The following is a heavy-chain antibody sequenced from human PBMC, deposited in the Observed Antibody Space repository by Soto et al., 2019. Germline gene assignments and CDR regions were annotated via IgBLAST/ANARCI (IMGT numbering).Heavy chain of an antibody. CDR2: IIPIFGTA. J-gene: IGHJ6*02. V-gene: IGHV1-69*13. Sequence: SVKVSCKASGGTFSSYAISWVRQATGQGLEWMGGIIPIFGTANYAQKFQGRVTITADESTSTAYMELSSLRSEDTAVYYCARVLVGATWGSYYYYGMDVWGQGTTVTVSS. CDR3: ARVLVGATWGSYYYYGMDV. D-gene: IGHD1-26*01. CDR1: GGTFSSYA.